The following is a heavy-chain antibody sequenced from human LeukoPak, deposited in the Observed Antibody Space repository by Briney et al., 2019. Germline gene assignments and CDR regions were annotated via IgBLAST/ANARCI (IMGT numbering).Heavy chain of an antibody. CDR1: GFTFSSYA. J-gene: IGHJ4*02. CDR3: ARVAQYSSSFSLDY. Sequence: GSLRLSCAASGFTFSSYAMHWVRQAPGKGLEWVAVISYDGSNKYYADSVKGRFTISRDNSKNTLYLQMNSLRAEDTAVYYCARVAQYSSSFSLDYWGQGTLVTVSS. D-gene: IGHD6-6*01. V-gene: IGHV3-30-3*01. CDR2: ISYDGSNK.